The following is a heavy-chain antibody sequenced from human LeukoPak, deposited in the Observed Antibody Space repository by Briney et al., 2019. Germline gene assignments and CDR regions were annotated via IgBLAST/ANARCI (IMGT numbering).Heavy chain of an antibody. CDR3: ARMVRGVRYYYYYYMDV. CDR2: ISSSSSYI. Sequence: SGGSLRLSCAASGFTFSSYSMNWVRQAPGKGLEWVSSISSSSSYIYYADSVKGRFTISRDNAKNSLYLQINSLRAEDTAVYYCARMVRGVRYYYYYYMDVWGKGTTVTISS. J-gene: IGHJ6*03. D-gene: IGHD3-10*01. CDR1: GFTFSSYS. V-gene: IGHV3-21*01.